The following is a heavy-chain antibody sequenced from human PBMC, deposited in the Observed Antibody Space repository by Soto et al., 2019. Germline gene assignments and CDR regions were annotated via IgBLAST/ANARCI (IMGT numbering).Heavy chain of an antibody. CDR3: ARMGMSIVLMVYAPPGAFDI. J-gene: IGHJ3*02. CDR1: GYTFTSYG. D-gene: IGHD2-8*01. CDR2: ISAYNGNT. V-gene: IGHV1-18*01. Sequence: QVQLVQSGAEVKKPGASVKVSCKASGYTFTSYGISWVRQAPGQGLEWMGWISAYNGNTNYAQKLQGRVTMTTDTSTSTAYMELRSLRSDDTAVYYCARMGMSIVLMVYAPPGAFDIWGQGTMVTVSS.